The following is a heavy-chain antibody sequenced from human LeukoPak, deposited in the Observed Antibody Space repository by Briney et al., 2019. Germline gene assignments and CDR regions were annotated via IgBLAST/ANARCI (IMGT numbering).Heavy chain of an antibody. J-gene: IGHJ3*01. CDR2: ISGYNGNT. D-gene: IGHD3-22*01. Sequence: ASVKVSCKASGYTFSIYGISWLRQAPGQGLEWMGRISGYNGNTNYAQKFQGRVTMTSDTSTKTAYMELRSLRSDDTAAYYCARGSLDSSGYYLGAFDVWGQGTLVTVSS. CDR1: GYTFSIYG. V-gene: IGHV1-18*01. CDR3: ARGSLDSSGYYLGAFDV.